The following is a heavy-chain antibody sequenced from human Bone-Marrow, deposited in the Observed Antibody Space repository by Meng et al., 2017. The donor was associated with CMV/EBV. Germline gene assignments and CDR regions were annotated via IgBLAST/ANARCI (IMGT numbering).Heavy chain of an antibody. D-gene: IGHD2-8*01. CDR1: GFTFSGSA. CDR2: IRSKANSYAT. CDR3: TTMADQDY. J-gene: IGHJ4*02. Sequence: EWQRVESGGGLVPPGGSLKLSCAASGFTFSGSAMHWVRQASGKGLEWVGRIRSKANSYATAYAASVKGRFTISRDDSKNTAYLQMNSLKTEDTAVYYCTTMADQDYWGQGTLVTVSS. V-gene: IGHV3-73*02.